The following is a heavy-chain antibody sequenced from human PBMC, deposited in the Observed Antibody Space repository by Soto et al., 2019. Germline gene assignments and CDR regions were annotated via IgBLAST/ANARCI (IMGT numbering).Heavy chain of an antibody. V-gene: IGHV4-59*08. CDR3: ARSTYYDSQRGYGLTDY. CDR2: IYYSGST. D-gene: IGHD3-3*01. J-gene: IGHJ4*02. Sequence: SETLSLTCTVSGGSISSYYWSWIRQPPGKGLEWIGYIYYSGSTNYNPSLKSRVTISVDTSKNQFSLKLSSVTAADTAVYYCARSTYYDSQRGYGLTDYWGQGTLVTVSS. CDR1: GGSISSYY.